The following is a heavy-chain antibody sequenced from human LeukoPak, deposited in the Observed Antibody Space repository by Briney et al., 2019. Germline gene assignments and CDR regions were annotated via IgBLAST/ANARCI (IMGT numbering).Heavy chain of an antibody. V-gene: IGHV3-23*01. CDR3: TKDDGYYDSSGSFLFDS. Sequence: GGSLRLSCAASGFIFSSNWMSWVRQAPGKGLEWVSTISASGASTGYADSVKGRFTISRDNSKNTLYLQMNSLRAEDTAVYYCTKDDGYYDSSGSFLFDSWGQGTLVTVSS. D-gene: IGHD3-22*01. CDR1: GFIFSSNW. CDR2: ISASGAST. J-gene: IGHJ4*02.